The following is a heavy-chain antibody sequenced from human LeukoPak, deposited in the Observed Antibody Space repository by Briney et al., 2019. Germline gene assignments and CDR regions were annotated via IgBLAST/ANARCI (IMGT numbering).Heavy chain of an antibody. J-gene: IGHJ5*02. CDR1: GFTFSSYA. D-gene: IGHD3-10*01. CDR2: ISGSGGST. CDR3: AKDRGVRGAINWFDP. V-gene: IGHV3-23*01. Sequence: GGSLRLSCAASGFTFSSYAMSWVRQAPGEGLEWVSAISGSGGSTYYADSVKGRFTISRDNSKNTLYLQMNSLRAEDTAVYYCAKDRGVRGAINWFDPWGQGTLVTVSS.